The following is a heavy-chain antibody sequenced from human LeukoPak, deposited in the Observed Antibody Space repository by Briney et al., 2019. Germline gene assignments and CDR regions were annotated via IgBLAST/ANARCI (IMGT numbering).Heavy chain of an antibody. V-gene: IGHV3-23*01. Sequence: GGSLRLSCAASGFTFSSYAMSWVRQAPGKGLEWVSAISGSVGSTYYADSVKGRFTISRDNSKNTLYLQMNSLRAEDTAVYHCAKGDFIVVVPGAMRHDAFDVWGQGTMVTVSS. J-gene: IGHJ3*01. CDR1: GFTFSSYA. D-gene: IGHD2-2*01. CDR3: AKGDFIVVVPGAMRHDAFDV. CDR2: ISGSVGST.